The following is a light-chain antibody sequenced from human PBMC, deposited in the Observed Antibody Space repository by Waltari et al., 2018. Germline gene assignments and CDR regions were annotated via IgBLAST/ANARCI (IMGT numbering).Light chain of an antibody. J-gene: IGLJ3*02. CDR1: SNNVGNQG. V-gene: IGLV10-54*04. CDR2: RNN. CDR3: SAWDITLTAWV. Sequence: QAGLTQPPSVSKGLRQTATLTCTGDSNNVGNQGAAWLQQHQGHPPKLLSYRNNDRPSWISEKFSASRSGNTASLTITGLQPEDEADYYCSAWDITLTAWVFGRGTRLTVL.